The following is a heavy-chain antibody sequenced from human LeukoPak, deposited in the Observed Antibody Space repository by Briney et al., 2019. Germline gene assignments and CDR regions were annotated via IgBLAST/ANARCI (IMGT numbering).Heavy chain of an antibody. V-gene: IGHV4-59*01. Sequence: SETLSLTCTVSGGSISSYYWSWIRQPPGKGLEWIGYIYYSGSTNYNPSLKSRVTISVDTSKNQFSLKLSSVTAADTAVYYCARVTGYMIEDYFDYWGQGTLVTVSS. CDR1: GGSISSYY. D-gene: IGHD3-22*01. J-gene: IGHJ4*02. CDR2: IYYSGST. CDR3: ARVTGYMIEDYFDY.